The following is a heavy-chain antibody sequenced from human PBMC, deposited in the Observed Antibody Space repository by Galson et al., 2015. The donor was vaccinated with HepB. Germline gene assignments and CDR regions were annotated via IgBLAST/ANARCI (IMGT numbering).Heavy chain of an antibody. Sequence: SLRLSCAASGFTFDDPAMHLVRQAPGKGLEWVSGISWNSGSIGYADSVKGRFTISRDNARYSLYLQMNSLRVEDTALYYCAKGSGYTTSSPDSPHYWGQGTLVTVSS. CDR3: AKGSGYTTSSPDSPHY. CDR2: ISWNSGSI. J-gene: IGHJ4*02. V-gene: IGHV3-9*01. D-gene: IGHD2-2*02. CDR1: GFTFDDPA.